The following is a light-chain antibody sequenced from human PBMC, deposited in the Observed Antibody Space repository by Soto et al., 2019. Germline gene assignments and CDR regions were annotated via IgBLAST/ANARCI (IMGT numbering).Light chain of an antibody. CDR3: QHYHSYSEA. J-gene: IGKJ1*01. V-gene: IGKV1-5*03. CDR1: QSISSW. CDR2: KAS. Sequence: DIQMTQSPSTLSASVGDRVTITCRASQSISSWLAWYQQKPGKAPKLLIYKASTLKSGVPSRFSGSGPGTEFTLTISSLQPDDFATYYCQHYHSYSEAFGQGTKVDIK.